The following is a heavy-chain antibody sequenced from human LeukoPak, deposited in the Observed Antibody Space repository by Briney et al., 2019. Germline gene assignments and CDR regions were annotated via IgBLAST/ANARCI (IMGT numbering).Heavy chain of an antibody. Sequence: SVKVSCKASGGTFSSYAISWVRQAPGQGLEWMGGIIPIFGTANYAQKFQGRVTITADESTSTAYMELSSLRSEDTAVYYCARDRNSLYYYGSGSYPPQSYYYYCGMDVWGKGTTVTVSS. J-gene: IGHJ6*04. CDR2: IIPIFGTA. V-gene: IGHV1-69*13. CDR1: GGTFSSYA. CDR3: ARDRNSLYYYGSGSYPPQSYYYYCGMDV. D-gene: IGHD3-10*01.